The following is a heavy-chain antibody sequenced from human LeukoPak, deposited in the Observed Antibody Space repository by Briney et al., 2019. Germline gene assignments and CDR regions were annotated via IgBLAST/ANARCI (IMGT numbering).Heavy chain of an antibody. CDR2: ISSDSGTI. V-gene: IGHV3-48*02. CDR3: ARDNLAPYWYFDL. Sequence: GGSLRLSCPASGFTFSGYSMNWVRQAPGKGLEWVSYISSDSGTIYYADSVKGRFTISRDNAKSSLYLQMTSLRDDDTAVYYCARDNLAPYWYFDLWGRGTLVTVSS. CDR1: GFTFSGYS. D-gene: IGHD1-14*01. J-gene: IGHJ2*01.